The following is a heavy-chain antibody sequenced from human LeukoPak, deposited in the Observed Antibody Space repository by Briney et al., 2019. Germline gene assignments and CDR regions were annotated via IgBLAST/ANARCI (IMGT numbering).Heavy chain of an antibody. J-gene: IGHJ3*02. D-gene: IGHD3-22*01. Sequence: SVKVSCKASGGTFSSYAISWVRQAPGQGLEWMGGIIPIFGTANYAQKFQGRVTITTDESTSTAYMELSSLRSEDTAVYYCARGLDYYDSSGYGNDAFDIWGQGTMVTVTS. CDR2: IIPIFGTA. V-gene: IGHV1-69*05. CDR3: ARGLDYYDSSGYGNDAFDI. CDR1: GGTFSSYA.